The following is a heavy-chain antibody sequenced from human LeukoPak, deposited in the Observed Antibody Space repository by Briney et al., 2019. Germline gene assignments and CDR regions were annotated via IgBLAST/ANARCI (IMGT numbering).Heavy chain of an antibody. CDR2: ISSSSSYI. CDR3: ARISGGWPHTYFDF. CDR1: GFTFSSYS. D-gene: IGHD6-19*01. V-gene: IGHV3-21*01. Sequence: TGGSLRLSCAASGFTFSSYSMNWVRQAPGKGLEWVSSISSSSSYIYYADSVKGRFTISRDNAKNSLYLQMNSLRAEDTAVYYCARISGGWPHTYFDFWGQGTLVTVSS. J-gene: IGHJ4*02.